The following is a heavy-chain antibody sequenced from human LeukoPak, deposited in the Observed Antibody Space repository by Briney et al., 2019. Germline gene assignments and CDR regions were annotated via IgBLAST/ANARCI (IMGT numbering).Heavy chain of an antibody. CDR3: AKDIYPSRGSSEFDY. J-gene: IGHJ4*02. CDR2: ITTSDGNT. Sequence: GGSLRLSCAASGFTFSSYTMSWVRQAPGKGLEWVSTITTSDGNTYYADSVKGRFTVSRDNAKNSLYLQMNSLRAEDTASYYCAKDIYPSRGSSEFDYWGQGTLVTVSS. D-gene: IGHD3-9*01. V-gene: IGHV3-23*01. CDR1: GFTFSSYT.